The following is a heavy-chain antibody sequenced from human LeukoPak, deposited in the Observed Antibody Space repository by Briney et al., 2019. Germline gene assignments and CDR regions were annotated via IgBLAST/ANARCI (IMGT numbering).Heavy chain of an antibody. CDR1: GFTFSSYA. V-gene: IGHV3-23*01. CDR2: ISGSGGST. J-gene: IGHJ4*02. CDR3: ARSADY. Sequence: EAGGSLRLSCAASGFTFSSYAMSWVRQAPGKGLEWVSAISGSGGSTYYADSVKGRFTISRGNSKNTLYLQMSSLKASDTAMYYCARSADYWGQGTLVTVSS.